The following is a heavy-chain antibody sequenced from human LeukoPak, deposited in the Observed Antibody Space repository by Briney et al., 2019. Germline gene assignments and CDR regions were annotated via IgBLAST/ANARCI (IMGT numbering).Heavy chain of an antibody. CDR3: AKTTTDYGDYRTY. Sequence: GGSLRLSCAASGFTFSSYAMSWVRQAPGKGLEWVSAISGSGGDNTYYADSVRGRFTISRDNSNNTLYLQMTSLRAGDTAVYYCAKTTTDYGDYRTYWGLGTQVTVSS. V-gene: IGHV3-23*01. CDR2: ISGSGGDNT. D-gene: IGHD4-17*01. J-gene: IGHJ4*02. CDR1: GFTFSSYA.